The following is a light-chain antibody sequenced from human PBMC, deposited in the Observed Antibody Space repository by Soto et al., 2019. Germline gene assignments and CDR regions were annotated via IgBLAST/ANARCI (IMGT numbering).Light chain of an antibody. V-gene: IGKV3-11*01. J-gene: IGKJ1*01. Sequence: EIVLTQSPATLSLSPGERATLSCRASQSISSYLAWYQQKPGQAPRLLIYDASNRATGIPARFSGSGSGTDFTLTIGSLEPEDFAVYYCHQRSNWPPWTFGQGTRVEI. CDR1: QSISSY. CDR2: DAS. CDR3: HQRSNWPPWT.